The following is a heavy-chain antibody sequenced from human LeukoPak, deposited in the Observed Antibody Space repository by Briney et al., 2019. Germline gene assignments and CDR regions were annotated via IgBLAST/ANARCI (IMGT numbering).Heavy chain of an antibody. J-gene: IGHJ2*01. V-gene: IGHV1-18*04. Sequence: ASVKVSCKASGYSFSGYAISWVRQAPGQGLEWTGRISAYSGDTKYAQNFQGRLTMTTDTSTSTAYMELRSLRSDDTAVYFCARPGTSYGDYGWYFDLWGRGTLVTVSS. CDR3: ARPGTSYGDYGWYFDL. D-gene: IGHD4-17*01. CDR1: GYSFSGYA. CDR2: ISAYSGDT.